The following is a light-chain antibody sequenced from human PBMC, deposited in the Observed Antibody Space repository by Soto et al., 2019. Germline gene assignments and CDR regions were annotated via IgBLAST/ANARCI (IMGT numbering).Light chain of an antibody. V-gene: IGKV3-11*01. CDR3: QQRTNWPLT. CDR2: DAS. CDR1: QSVTSF. Sequence: EIVLTQSPVTLSLSPGERATLSCRASQSVTSFLAWYQQKPGQAPRLLIYDASKRATGIPARFSGSGSGTDFTLTISTLEPEDLAVYYCQQRTNWPLTFGGGTKVEIK. J-gene: IGKJ4*01.